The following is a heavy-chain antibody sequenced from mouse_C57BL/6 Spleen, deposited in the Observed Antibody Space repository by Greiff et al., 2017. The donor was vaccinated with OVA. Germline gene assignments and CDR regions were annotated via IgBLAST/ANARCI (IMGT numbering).Heavy chain of an antibody. CDR3: ARRDYSLDAMDY. J-gene: IGHJ4*01. Sequence: QVQLQQPGAELVKPGASVKLSCKASGYTFTSYWMHWVKQRPGQGLEWIGMIHPNSGSTNYNEKFKSKATLTVDKSSSTAYMQLSSLTSEDSAVYYCARRDYSLDAMDYWGQGTSVTVSS. CDR1: GYTFTSYW. V-gene: IGHV1-64*01. CDR2: IHPNSGST. D-gene: IGHD2-12*01.